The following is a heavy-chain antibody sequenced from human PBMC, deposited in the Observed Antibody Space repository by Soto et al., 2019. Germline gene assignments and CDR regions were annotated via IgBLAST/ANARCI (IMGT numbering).Heavy chain of an antibody. V-gene: IGHV3-23*01. D-gene: IGHD3-22*01. CDR2: ISGSGGST. Sequence: PGGSLRLSCAASGFTFSSYAMSWVRQAPGKGLEWVSAISGSGGSTYYADSVKGRFTISRDNSKNTLYLRMNSLRAEDTAVYYCAKKAGSGSGYSYNWFDPWGQGTLVTVSS. J-gene: IGHJ5*02. CDR3: AKKAGSGSGYSYNWFDP. CDR1: GFTFSSYA.